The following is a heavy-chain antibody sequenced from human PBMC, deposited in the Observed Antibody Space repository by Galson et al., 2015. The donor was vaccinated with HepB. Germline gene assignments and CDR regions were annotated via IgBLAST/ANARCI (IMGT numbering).Heavy chain of an antibody. CDR3: AALRRGLYGVDV. V-gene: IGHV1-18*01. Sequence: SVKVSCKASGYTFNSNGVSWVRQAPGQGLEWLGWISAYSGNTNYAQKFQGRVTMTTDTATSTVYMGLRNLRSDDTAVYCCAALRRGLYGVDVWGQGTTVTVSS. J-gene: IGHJ6*02. D-gene: IGHD3-3*01. CDR2: ISAYSGNT. CDR1: GYTFNSNG.